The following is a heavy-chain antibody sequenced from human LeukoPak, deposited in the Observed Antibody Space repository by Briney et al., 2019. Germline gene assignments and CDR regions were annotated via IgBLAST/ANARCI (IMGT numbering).Heavy chain of an antibody. J-gene: IGHJ4*02. CDR2: IYYSGST. Sequence: SESLSLTCTVSGGSISSYYWSWIRQPPGKGLEWIGYIYYSGSTNYNPSLKSRVTISVDASKNQFSLNLTSVTAADTAVYYCARVSGYGGNSGVWGQGTLVTVSS. CDR1: GGSISSYY. CDR3: ARVSGYGGNSGV. V-gene: IGHV4-59*01. D-gene: IGHD4-23*01.